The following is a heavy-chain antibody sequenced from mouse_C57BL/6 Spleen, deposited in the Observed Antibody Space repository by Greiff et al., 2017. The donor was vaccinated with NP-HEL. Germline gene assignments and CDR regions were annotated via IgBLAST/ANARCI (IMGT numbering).Heavy chain of an antibody. CDR1: GYSFTGYF. CDR3: ARYDYDGYYFDY. J-gene: IGHJ2*01. CDR2: INPYNGDT. D-gene: IGHD2-4*01. Sequence: LVESGPELVKPGDSVKISCKASGYSFTGYFMNWVMQSHGKSLEWIGRINPYNGDTFYNQKFKGKATLTVDKSSSTAHMELRSLTSEDSAVYYCARYDYDGYYFDYWGQGTTLTVSS. V-gene: IGHV1-20*01.